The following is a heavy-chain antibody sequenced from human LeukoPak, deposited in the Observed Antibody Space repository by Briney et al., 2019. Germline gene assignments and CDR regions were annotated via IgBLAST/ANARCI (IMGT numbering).Heavy chain of an antibody. CDR2: TSQSGDT. J-gene: IGHJ4*02. Sequence: SETLSLTCAVSGDSVSSSHWWNWVRQPPGKGLEWIGETSQSGDTKYNPSLKSRVTVSLDNSKSQFSLKLTSVTAADSAIYYCATNVGKTFDYWGQGVLVTVSS. V-gene: IGHV4-4*02. D-gene: IGHD7-27*01. CDR1: GDSVSSSHW. CDR3: ATNVGKTFDY.